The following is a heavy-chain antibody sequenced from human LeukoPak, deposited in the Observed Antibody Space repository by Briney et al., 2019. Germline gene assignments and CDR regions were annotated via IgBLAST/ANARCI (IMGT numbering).Heavy chain of an antibody. J-gene: IGHJ4*02. CDR2: IYYSGST. CDR3: ARSPRLVWNDFDY. V-gene: IGHV4-59*08. CDR1: GGSISSYY. Sequence: SETLSPTCTVSGGSISSYYWSWIRQPPGKGLEWIGYIYYSGSTNYNPSLKSRVTISVDTSKNQFSLKLSSVTAADTAVYYCARSPRLVWNDFDYWGQGTLVTVSS. D-gene: IGHD1-1*01.